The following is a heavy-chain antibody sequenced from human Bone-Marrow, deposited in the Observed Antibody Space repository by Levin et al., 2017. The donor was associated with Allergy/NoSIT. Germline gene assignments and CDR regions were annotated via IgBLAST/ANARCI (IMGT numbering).Heavy chain of an antibody. CDR1: GFTFSDYT. CDR3: ARDFYLGYCSGGSCYYIDH. J-gene: IGHJ4*02. CDR2: ISSSSSYI. Sequence: GGSLRLSCAASGFTFSDYTMNWVRQAPGKGLELVSSISSSSSYIYYADSVKGRFTISRDNAKNSLYLQMNSLRAEDTAVYFCARDFYLGYCSGGSCYYIDHWGQGTLVTVSS. D-gene: IGHD2-15*01. V-gene: IGHV3-21*01.